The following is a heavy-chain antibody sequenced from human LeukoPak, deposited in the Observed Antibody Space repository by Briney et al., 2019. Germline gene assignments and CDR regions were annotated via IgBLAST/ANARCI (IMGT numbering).Heavy chain of an antibody. J-gene: IGHJ3*02. CDR1: GYTFTGYF. Sequence: ASVKVSCKASGYTFTGYFMHWVRQAPGQGLEWMGWINPNSGGTNYTQKFQGRATMTRDTSISTAYMELRRLRSDDTAVYYCASLYRGAATKDVFDIWGQGTMVTVSS. D-gene: IGHD2-15*01. CDR2: INPNSGGT. CDR3: ASLYRGAATKDVFDI. V-gene: IGHV1-2*02.